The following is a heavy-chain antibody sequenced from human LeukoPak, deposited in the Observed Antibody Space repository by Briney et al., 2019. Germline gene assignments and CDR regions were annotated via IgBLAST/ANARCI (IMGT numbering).Heavy chain of an antibody. D-gene: IGHD2-15*01. CDR2: IKSKTDGGTT. CDR1: GFTFSNAW. J-gene: IGHJ6*02. Sequence: GGSLRLSCAASGFTFSNAWMSWVRQAPGKGLEWVGRIKSKTDGGTTDYAAPVKGRFTISRDDPKNTLYLQMNSLKTEDTAVYYCTTIGGYDSYYGMDVWGQGTTVTVSS. CDR3: TTIGGYDSYYGMDV. V-gene: IGHV3-15*01.